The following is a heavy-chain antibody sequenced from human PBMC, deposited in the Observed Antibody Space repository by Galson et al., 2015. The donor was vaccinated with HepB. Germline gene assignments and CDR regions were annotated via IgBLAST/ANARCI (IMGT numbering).Heavy chain of an antibody. CDR2: ISSTGTTI. CDR1: GFTFSTYT. V-gene: IGHV3-48*02. J-gene: IGHJ3*02. D-gene: IGHD6-13*01. Sequence: SLRLSCAASGFTFSTYTMNWVRQAPGKGLESVSYISSTGTTIYYADSVKGRFIVSRDNAQNSLDLQMNSLRDEDTAVYYCANRWRSSCYTGDAFEIWGQGTMVTVSS. CDR3: ANRWRSSCYTGDAFEI.